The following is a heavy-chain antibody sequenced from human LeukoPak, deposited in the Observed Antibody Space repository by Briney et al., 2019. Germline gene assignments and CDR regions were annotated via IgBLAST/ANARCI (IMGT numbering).Heavy chain of an antibody. CDR1: GYTFTSYG. CDR2: ISAYNGNT. D-gene: IGHD4-23*01. V-gene: IGHV1-18*01. CDR3: ARDGYGGRRSQGWFDP. J-gene: IGHJ5*02. Sequence: ASVKVSCKASGYTFTSYGISWVRQAPGQGLEWMGWISAYNGNTNYARKLQGRVTMTTDTSTSTAYMELRSLRSDDTAVYYCARDGYGGRRSQGWFDPWGQGTLVTVSS.